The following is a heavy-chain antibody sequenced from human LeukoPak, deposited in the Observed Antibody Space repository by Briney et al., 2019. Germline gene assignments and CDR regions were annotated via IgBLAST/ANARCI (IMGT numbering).Heavy chain of an antibody. Sequence: GGSLRLSCAASGFTFSSYAMHRVRQAPGKGLEWVAVISYDGSSKYYADSVKGRFTISRDNSKNTLYMQMNSLRAEDTAVSYCARVHRLSGYSSGWYGFGYWGQGTLVTVSS. CDR3: ARVHRLSGYSSGWYGFGY. CDR1: GFTFSSYA. D-gene: IGHD6-19*01. V-gene: IGHV3-30-3*01. J-gene: IGHJ4*02. CDR2: ISYDGSSK.